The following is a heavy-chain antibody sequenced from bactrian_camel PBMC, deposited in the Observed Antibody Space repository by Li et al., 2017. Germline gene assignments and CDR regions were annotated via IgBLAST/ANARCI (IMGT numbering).Heavy chain of an antibody. CDR3: SRRCRPPGASTEYDY. Sequence: QVQLVESGGGSVQAGGSLRLSCAPSGDIYCRNEAAWYRQAPGKGREFVSRIAPDDSTEYADSVKGRFTISQDNIANTVYLQMNSLKPEDTAMYHCSRRCRPPGASTEYDYWGQGTQVTVS. CDR2: IAPDDST. CDR1: GDIYCRNE. J-gene: IGHJ4*01. D-gene: IGHD7*01. V-gene: IGHV3S53*01.